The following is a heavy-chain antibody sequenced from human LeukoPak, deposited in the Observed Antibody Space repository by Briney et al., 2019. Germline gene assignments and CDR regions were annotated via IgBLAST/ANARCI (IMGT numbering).Heavy chain of an antibody. J-gene: IGHJ4*02. Sequence: KPSETLSLTCAVYGGSFSGYYWSWIRQPPGKELEWIGEINHSGSTNYNPSLKSRVTISVDTSKNQFSLKLSSVTAADTAVYYCARGGYSYGYDYWGQGTLVTVSS. V-gene: IGHV4-34*01. CDR2: INHSGST. D-gene: IGHD5-18*01. CDR1: GGSFSGYY. CDR3: ARGGYSYGYDY.